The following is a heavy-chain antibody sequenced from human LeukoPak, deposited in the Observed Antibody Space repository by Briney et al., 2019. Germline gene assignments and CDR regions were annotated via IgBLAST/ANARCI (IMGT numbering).Heavy chain of an antibody. J-gene: IGHJ5*02. CDR2: IYYSGST. V-gene: IGHV4-39*07. CDR1: GGSISSSSYY. D-gene: IGHD3-10*01. Sequence: SETLSLTCTVSGGSISSSSYYWGWIRQPPGKGLERIGSIYYSGSTNYNPSLKSRVTISVDTSKNQFSLKLSSVTAADTAVYYCARRLILWFGGSRNWFDPWGQGTLVTVSS. CDR3: ARRLILWFGGSRNWFDP.